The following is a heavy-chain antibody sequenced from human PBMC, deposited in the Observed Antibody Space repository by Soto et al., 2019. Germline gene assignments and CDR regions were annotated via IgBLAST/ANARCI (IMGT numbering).Heavy chain of an antibody. CDR2: IKQDGSEK. Sequence: PGGSLRLSCAASGFTFSSYWMSWVRQAPGKGLEWVANIKQDGSEKYYVDSVKGRFTISRDNAKNSLYLQMNSLRAEDTAVYYCARDLPSIAARLNAFDIWGQGTMVTVSS. D-gene: IGHD6-6*01. CDR3: ARDLPSIAARLNAFDI. V-gene: IGHV3-7*03. CDR1: GFTFSSYW. J-gene: IGHJ3*02.